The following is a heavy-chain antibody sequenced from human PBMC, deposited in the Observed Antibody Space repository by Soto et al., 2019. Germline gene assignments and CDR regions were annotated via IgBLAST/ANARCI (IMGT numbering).Heavy chain of an antibody. J-gene: IGHJ4*02. CDR3: AKDSSIAVAGY. D-gene: IGHD6-19*01. CDR1: GFTFSSYG. Sequence: GGSLRLSCAASGFTFSSYGMHWVRQAPGKGLEWVAVISYDGSNKYYADSVKGRFTISRDNSKNTLYLQMNSLRAEDTAVYYCAKDSSIAVAGYWGQGTLVTVSS. CDR2: ISYDGSNK. V-gene: IGHV3-30*18.